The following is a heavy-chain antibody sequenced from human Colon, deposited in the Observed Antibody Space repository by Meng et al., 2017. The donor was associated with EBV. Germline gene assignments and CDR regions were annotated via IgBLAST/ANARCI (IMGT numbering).Heavy chain of an antibody. J-gene: IGHJ2*01. CDR1: GGSISSSNW. D-gene: IGHD1-1*01. CDR3: MRDLLVLEKNEV. V-gene: IGHV4-4*02. CDR2: IFHSGLT. Sequence: QLPFQESGPVLGRPSEPLSLTFAFSGGSISSSNWWGWVRQSPEKGLEWIGEIFHSGLTNYNPSLQSRVTISVDKSKNQFSLEVTSVTAADTAIYYCMRDLLVLEKNEVWGRGTLVTVSS.